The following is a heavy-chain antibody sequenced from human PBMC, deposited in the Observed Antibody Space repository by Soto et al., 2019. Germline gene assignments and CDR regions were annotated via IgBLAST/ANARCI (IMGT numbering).Heavy chain of an antibody. CDR3: AKDIFPDGDYVPCYYYGMDV. CDR1: GFTFSSYG. CDR2: ISYDGSNK. J-gene: IGHJ6*02. V-gene: IGHV3-30*18. D-gene: IGHD4-17*01. Sequence: QVQLVESGGGVVQPGRSLRLSCAASGFTFSSYGMHWVRQAPGKGLEWVAVISYDGSNKYYADSVKGRFTISRDNSKNTLYLQMNSLRAEDTAVYYCAKDIFPDGDYVPCYYYGMDVWGQGTTVTVSS.